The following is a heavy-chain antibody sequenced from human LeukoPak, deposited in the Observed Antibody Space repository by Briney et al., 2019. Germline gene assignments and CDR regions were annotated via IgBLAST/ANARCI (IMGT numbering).Heavy chain of an antibody. CDR1: GFTFSSYS. V-gene: IGHV3-21*01. CDR2: ISSSSSYI. Sequence: GGSLRLSCAASGFTFSSYSMNWVRQAPGKGLEWVPSISSSSSYIYYADSVKGRFTISRDNAKNSLYLQMNSLRAEDTAVYYCARGSRFGVVERDAFDIWGQGTMVTVSS. D-gene: IGHD3-3*01. J-gene: IGHJ3*02. CDR3: ARGSRFGVVERDAFDI.